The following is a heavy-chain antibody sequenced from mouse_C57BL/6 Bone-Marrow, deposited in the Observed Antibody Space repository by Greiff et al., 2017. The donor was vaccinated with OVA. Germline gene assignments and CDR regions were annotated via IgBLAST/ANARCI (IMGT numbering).Heavy chain of an antibody. V-gene: IGHV1-64*01. J-gene: IGHJ2*01. CDR1: GYTFTSYW. Sequence: QVQLQQPGAELVKPGASVKLSCKASGYTFTSYWMHWVKQRPGHGLEWIGMIHPNSGSTNYNEKFKSKATLTVDKSSSTAYMQLSSLTSEDSAVYYCARRMDGSSVNYFDYWGQGTTLTVSS. CDR3: ARRMDGSSVNYFDY. CDR2: IHPNSGST. D-gene: IGHD1-1*01.